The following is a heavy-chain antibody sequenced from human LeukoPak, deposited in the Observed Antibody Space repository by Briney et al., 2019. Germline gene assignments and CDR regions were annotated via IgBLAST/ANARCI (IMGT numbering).Heavy chain of an antibody. D-gene: IGHD2-15*01. Sequence: GGSLRLSCAASGFTFSSYWMHWVRQAPGKGLVWVSRINSDGSSTSYADSVKGRFTISRDNAKNTLYLQMNSLRAEDTAVYYCARGGDIVVVQTSLDYWGQGTLVTVSS. V-gene: IGHV3-74*01. CDR1: GFTFSSYW. CDR2: INSDGSST. CDR3: ARGGDIVVVQTSLDY. J-gene: IGHJ4*02.